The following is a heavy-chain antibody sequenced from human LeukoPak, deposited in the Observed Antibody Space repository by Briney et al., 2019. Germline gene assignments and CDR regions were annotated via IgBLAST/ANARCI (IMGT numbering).Heavy chain of an antibody. J-gene: IGHJ4*02. V-gene: IGHV4-39*01. CDR1: GGSISSSSYY. Sequence: NPSETLSLTCTVSGGSISSSSYYWGWIRQPPGKGLEWIGSIYYSGSTYYTPSLKSRVTISVDTSKNQFSLKLSSVTDADTAVYYCAKNFQEDSSGYYYPYFDYWGQGTLVTVSS. D-gene: IGHD3-22*01. CDR3: AKNFQEDSSGYYYPYFDY. CDR2: IYYSGST.